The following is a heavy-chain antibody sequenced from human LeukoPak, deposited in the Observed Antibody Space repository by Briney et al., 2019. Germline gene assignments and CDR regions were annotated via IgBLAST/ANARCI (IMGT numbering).Heavy chain of an antibody. CDR2: INHSGST. V-gene: IGHV4-34*01. J-gene: IGHJ4*02. CDR3: ARVGVRPVYNCDY. Sequence: SETLSLTCAVYGGSFSGYYWSWIRQPPGKGLEWIGEINHSGSTNYNPSLKSRVTISVDTSKNQFSLKLSSVTAADTAVYYRARVGVRPVYNCDYWGQGTLVTVSS. D-gene: IGHD5-24*01. CDR1: GGSFSGYY.